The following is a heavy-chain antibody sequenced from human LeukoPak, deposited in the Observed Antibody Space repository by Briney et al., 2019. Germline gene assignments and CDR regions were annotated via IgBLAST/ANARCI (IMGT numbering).Heavy chain of an antibody. J-gene: IGHJ4*02. CDR3: AKGVDFWSGYARD. CDR2: ISYDGSNK. V-gene: IGHV3-30*18. CDR1: GFTFSSYG. D-gene: IGHD3-3*01. Sequence: GGSLRLSCAASGFTFSSYGMHWVRQAPGKGLEWVAVISYDGSNKYYADSVKGRFTISRDNSKNTLYLQMNSLRAEDTAVYYCAKGVDFWSGYARDWGQGTLVTVSS.